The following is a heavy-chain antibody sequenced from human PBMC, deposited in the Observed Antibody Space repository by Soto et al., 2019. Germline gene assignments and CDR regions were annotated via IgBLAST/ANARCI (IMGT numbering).Heavy chain of an antibody. CDR3: AKDLGQQLVLDD. CDR2: ISASGGST. CDR1: GLTFGSYA. J-gene: IGHJ4*02. V-gene: IGHV3-23*01. Sequence: PGGSLRLSCAASGLTFGSYAMSWVRQAPGKGLEWVSVISASGGSTYYADSVKGRFIISRDTSRNTLYLQMNSLRAEDTAVYYWAKDLGQQLVLDDWGQGTLVTVSS. D-gene: IGHD6-13*01.